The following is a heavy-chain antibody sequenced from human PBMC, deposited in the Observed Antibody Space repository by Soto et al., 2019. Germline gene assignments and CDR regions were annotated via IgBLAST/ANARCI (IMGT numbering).Heavy chain of an antibody. D-gene: IGHD2-15*01. CDR3: ARRWGRNFDY. V-gene: IGHV4-59*08. J-gene: IGHJ4*02. CDR1: GFTVSSNY. Sequence: GSLRLSCAASGFTVSSNYRSWIRQHPGKGLEWIGYIYYSGSTNYNPSLKSRVTISVDTSKNQFSLKLSSVTAADTAVYYCARRWGRNFDYWGQGTLVTVSS. CDR2: IYYSGST.